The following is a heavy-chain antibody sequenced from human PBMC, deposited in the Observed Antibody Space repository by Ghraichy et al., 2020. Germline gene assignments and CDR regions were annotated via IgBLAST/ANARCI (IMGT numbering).Heavy chain of an antibody. J-gene: IGHJ4*02. Sequence: SETLSLTCAVYGGSFSGYYWSWIRQPPGKGLEWIGEINHSGSTNYNPSLKSRVTISVDTSKNQFSLKLSSVTAADTAVYYCARGRIQFGFSKYYFDYWGQGTLVTVSS. CDR2: INHSGST. V-gene: IGHV4-34*01. CDR1: GGSFSGYY. CDR3: ARGRIQFGFSKYYFDY. D-gene: IGHD5-18*01.